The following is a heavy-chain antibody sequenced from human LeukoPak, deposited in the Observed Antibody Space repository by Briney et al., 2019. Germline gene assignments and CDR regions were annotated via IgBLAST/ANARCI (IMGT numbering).Heavy chain of an antibody. CDR1: GYSISSGYY. CDR2: IYHSGST. J-gene: IGHJ6*03. CDR3: ARDPVVGATNYYYYYMDV. V-gene: IGHV4-38-2*02. D-gene: IGHD1-26*01. Sequence: SETLSLTCTVSGYSISSGYYWGWIRQPPGKGLEWIGSIYHSGSTYYNPSLKSRVTISVDTSKNQFSLKLSSVTAADTAVYCCARDPVVGATNYYYYYMDVWGKGTTVTVSS.